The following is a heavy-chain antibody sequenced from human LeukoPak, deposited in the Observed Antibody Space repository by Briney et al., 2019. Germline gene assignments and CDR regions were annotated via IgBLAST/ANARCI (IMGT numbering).Heavy chain of an antibody. Sequence: ASVKVSCKASGYTFTGYYIHWVRQAPGQGLEWMGWINPNSGGTNYARKFQGRVTMTRDTSISTAYMELSRLRSDDTAMYYCARVHYYGDYSNDYWGQGTLVTVSS. CDR2: INPNSGGT. CDR1: GYTFTGYY. V-gene: IGHV1-2*02. CDR3: ARVHYYGDYSNDY. D-gene: IGHD4-17*01. J-gene: IGHJ4*02.